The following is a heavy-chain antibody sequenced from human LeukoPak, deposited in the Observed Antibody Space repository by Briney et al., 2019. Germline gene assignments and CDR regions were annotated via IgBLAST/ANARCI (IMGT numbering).Heavy chain of an antibody. Sequence: GASVKVSCKASGYTFTSYYMHWVRQAPGQGLEWMGIINPSGGSTSYAQKFQGRVTMTRDMSTSTVYMELSSLRSEDTAVYYCARGEFPDYYDSSGYYYWGQGTLVTVSS. D-gene: IGHD3-22*01. J-gene: IGHJ4*02. V-gene: IGHV1-46*01. CDR1: GYTFTSYY. CDR2: INPSGGST. CDR3: ARGEFPDYYDSSGYYY.